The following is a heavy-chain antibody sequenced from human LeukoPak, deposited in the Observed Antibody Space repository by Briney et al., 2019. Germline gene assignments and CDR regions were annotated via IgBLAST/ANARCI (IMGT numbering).Heavy chain of an antibody. V-gene: IGHV3-7*01. Sequence: GGSLRLSCAASGFDFSNYWMSWVRQAPGKGLEWVANIKQDGREKYYVDSVKGRFTISRDNAKNSLYLQMNSLRAEDTAVYYCASGGGATRSGYAFDMWGQGTLVTVSS. J-gene: IGHJ3*02. CDR2: IKQDGREK. D-gene: IGHD1-26*01. CDR1: GFDFSNYW. CDR3: ASGGGATRSGYAFDM.